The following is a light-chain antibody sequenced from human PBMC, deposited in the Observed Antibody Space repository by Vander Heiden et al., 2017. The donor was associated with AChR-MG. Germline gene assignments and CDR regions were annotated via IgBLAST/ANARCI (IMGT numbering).Light chain of an antibody. CDR2: YDS. CDR1: NIGSKS. Sequence: SYVPTLLSLAPEAPGKTARITCGGNNIGSKSVHWYQQKPGQAPVLVIYYDSDRPSGIPERFSGSNSGNTATLTISRVEAGDEADYYCQVWDSSSDHRVFGGGTKLTVL. J-gene: IGLJ3*02. CDR3: QVWDSSSDHRV. V-gene: IGLV3-21*04.